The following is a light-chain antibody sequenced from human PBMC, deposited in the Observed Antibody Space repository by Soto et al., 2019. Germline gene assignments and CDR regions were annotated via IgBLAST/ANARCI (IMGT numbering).Light chain of an antibody. CDR3: SSYTSISTV. V-gene: IGLV2-14*01. CDR1: SSDVGGYNY. J-gene: IGLJ2*01. CDR2: EVS. Sequence: QSVLTQPASVSGSPGQSITISCTGTSSDVGGYNYVSWYQQHPGKAPKLMIYEVSNRPSGVSNRFSGSKSGNTASLTISGQQAEDDADYYCSSYTSISTVFGGGTKLTVL.